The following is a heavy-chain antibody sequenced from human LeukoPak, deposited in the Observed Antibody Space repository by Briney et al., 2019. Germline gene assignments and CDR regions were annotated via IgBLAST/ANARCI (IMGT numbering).Heavy chain of an antibody. CDR2: IRMKASGATT. Sequence: TGGSLRLSCTASRFTFVDYAMSWFRQAPGKGLEWVGFIRMKASGATTEYAASVKGRFTMSRDDSKNIAFLQMNSLKTEDTAVYYCTREAGDRVDYWGQGTLVIVSS. CDR3: TREAGDRVDY. CDR1: RFTFVDYA. V-gene: IGHV3-49*03. D-gene: IGHD4-17*01. J-gene: IGHJ4*02.